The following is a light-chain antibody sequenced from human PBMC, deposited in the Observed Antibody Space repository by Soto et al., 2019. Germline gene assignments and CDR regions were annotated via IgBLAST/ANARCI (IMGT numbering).Light chain of an antibody. Sequence: DMVITQSPDSLAVSLGERATINCKSSQSVLSSSNSKNYLVWYQQKPGQPPKLLISWASTRESEVPDRFSGSGSGTDFTLTISSLQAEDVAVYYCQQHYDSWTFGQGTKVEIK. J-gene: IGKJ1*01. V-gene: IGKV4-1*01. CDR2: WAS. CDR3: QQHYDSWT. CDR1: QSVLSSSNSKNY.